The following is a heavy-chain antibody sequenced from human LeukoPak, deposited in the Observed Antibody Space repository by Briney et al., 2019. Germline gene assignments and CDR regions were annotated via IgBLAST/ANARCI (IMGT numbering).Heavy chain of an antibody. D-gene: IGHD1-26*01. CDR2: IWYDGSNK. CDR1: GFTFSSYG. Sequence: GGSLRLSCAASGFTFSSYGMHWVRQAPGKGLEWVAVIWYDGSNKYYADSVKGRFTISRDNSKNTLYLQMNSLRAEDTAVYYCAKDMRGVGATFPLFDYWGQGTLVTVSS. J-gene: IGHJ4*02. V-gene: IGHV3-30*02. CDR3: AKDMRGVGATFPLFDY.